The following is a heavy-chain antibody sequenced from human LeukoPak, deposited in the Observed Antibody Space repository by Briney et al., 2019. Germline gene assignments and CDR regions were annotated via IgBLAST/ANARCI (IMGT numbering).Heavy chain of an antibody. V-gene: IGHV1-2*02. CDR2: INPNSGGT. Sequence: ASVKVSCKASGYTFTGYYMHWVRQAPGQGLEWMGWINPNSGGTNYAQKFQGRVTMTRDTSISTAYMELSRLRSDDTAVYYCARPRGSSWYANWFDPWGQGTLVTVSS. D-gene: IGHD6-13*01. J-gene: IGHJ5*02. CDR1: GYTFTGYY. CDR3: ARPRGSSWYANWFDP.